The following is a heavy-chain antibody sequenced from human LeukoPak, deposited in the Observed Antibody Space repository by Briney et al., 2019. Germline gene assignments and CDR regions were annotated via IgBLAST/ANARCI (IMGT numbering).Heavy chain of an antibody. CDR1: GGSISTYY. CDR2: INHSGST. V-gene: IGHV4-34*01. CDR3: ARSSFQH. Sequence: PSETLSLTCTVSGGSISTYYWNWIRQPPGKGLEWIGEINHSGSTNYSPSLKSRVTISVDTSKNQFSLKLSSVTAADTAVYYCARSSFQHWGQGTLVTVSS. J-gene: IGHJ1*01.